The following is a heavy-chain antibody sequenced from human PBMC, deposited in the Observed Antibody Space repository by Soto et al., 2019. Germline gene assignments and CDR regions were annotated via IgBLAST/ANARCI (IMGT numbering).Heavy chain of an antibody. Sequence: EASVKVSCKASGGTFSSYAISWVRQAPGQGLEWMGGIIPIFGTANYAQKFQGRVTITADESTSTAYMELSSLRSEDTAVYYCASGIGYCSSTSCYTGLFDYWGQGTLVTVSS. CDR1: GGTFSSYA. CDR3: ASGIGYCSSTSCYTGLFDY. J-gene: IGHJ4*02. D-gene: IGHD2-2*02. V-gene: IGHV1-69*13. CDR2: IIPIFGTA.